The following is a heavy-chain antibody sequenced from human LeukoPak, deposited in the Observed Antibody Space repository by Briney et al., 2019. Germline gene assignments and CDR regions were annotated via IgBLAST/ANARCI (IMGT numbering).Heavy chain of an antibody. V-gene: IGHV4-4*09. J-gene: IGHJ2*01. CDR3: ARVLTTWGNWYFDL. CDR2: IYTSGTT. CDR1: GASLSSDY. D-gene: IGHD7-27*01. Sequence: SETLSLTCTVSGASLSSDYWSWIRLPPGKELEGIGDIYTSGTTSYNPSLKSRVTMSVDMSKNHVSLNLTSVTAADTAVYYCARVLTTWGNWYFDLWGRGTLVTVSS.